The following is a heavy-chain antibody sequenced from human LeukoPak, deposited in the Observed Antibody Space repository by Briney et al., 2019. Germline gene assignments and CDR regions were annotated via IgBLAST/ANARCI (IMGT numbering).Heavy chain of an antibody. CDR1: GFTLNNYA. J-gene: IGHJ4*02. CDR3: ARGRPHGNDY. D-gene: IGHD4-23*01. CDR2: ISVSSGST. V-gene: IGHV3-23*01. Sequence: GGSLRLSCVASGFTLNNYAMSWVRQPPGKGLEWVSFISVSSGSTYYANSVKGRFTISRDNSRNTLYMEMNSLRVEDTAVYYCARGRPHGNDYWGQGTLVTVSS.